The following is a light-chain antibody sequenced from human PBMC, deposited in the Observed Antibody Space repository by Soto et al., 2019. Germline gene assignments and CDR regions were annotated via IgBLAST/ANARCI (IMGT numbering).Light chain of an antibody. V-gene: IGLV2-14*01. CDR1: SSDVGGYNY. Sequence: QSALTQPASVSGSPGQSITISCTGTSSDVGGYNYVSWYQQYPGKAPKLVIYEVNNRPSGVSDRFSGSKSGNTASLTISGLQTEDEADYYCNSYTRSATLVFGGGTKLTVL. CDR2: EVN. CDR3: NSYTRSATLV. J-gene: IGLJ2*01.